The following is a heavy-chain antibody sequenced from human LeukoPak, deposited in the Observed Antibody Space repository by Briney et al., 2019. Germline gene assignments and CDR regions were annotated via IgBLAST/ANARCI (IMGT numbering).Heavy chain of an antibody. V-gene: IGHV3-30*02. Sequence: GGSLRLSCAASGFTVSSNYMSWVRQAPGKGLEWVAFIRYDGSNKYYADSVKGRFTISRDNSKNTLYLQMNSLRAEDTAVYYCARAIAPWFDPWGQGTLVTVSS. J-gene: IGHJ5*02. CDR2: IRYDGSNK. CDR3: ARAIAPWFDP. D-gene: IGHD2-15*01. CDR1: GFTVSSNY.